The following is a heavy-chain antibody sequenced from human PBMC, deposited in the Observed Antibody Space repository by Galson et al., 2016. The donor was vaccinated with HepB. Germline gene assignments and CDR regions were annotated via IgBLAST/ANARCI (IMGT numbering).Heavy chain of an antibody. CDR2: MHPNTGNT. Sequence: SVKVSCKASGYTFTTYDITWVRQATGQGLEWMGWMHPNTGNTGHGPNFQGRVTMTRDTSTRTAYMELSGLTYDDTAVYYCARGSGTTLPWFRELSATMDVWGQGTAVTVS. CDR1: GYTFTTYD. CDR3: ARGSGTTLPWFRELSATMDV. D-gene: IGHD3-10*01. J-gene: IGHJ6*02. V-gene: IGHV1-8*02.